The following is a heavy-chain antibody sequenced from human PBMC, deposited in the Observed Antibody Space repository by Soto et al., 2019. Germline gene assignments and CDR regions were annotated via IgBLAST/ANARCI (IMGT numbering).Heavy chain of an antibody. CDR2: IYYSGST. CDR1: GGSISSYY. V-gene: IGHV4-59*08. CDR3: ARSLYGDYIDY. Sequence: SETLSLTCTVSGGSISSYYWSWIRQPQGKGLEWIGNIYYSGSTYYNPSLKSRVTISVDTSKNQFSLKLSSVTAADTAVYYCARSLYGDYIDYWGQGTLVTVSS. J-gene: IGHJ4*02. D-gene: IGHD4-17*01.